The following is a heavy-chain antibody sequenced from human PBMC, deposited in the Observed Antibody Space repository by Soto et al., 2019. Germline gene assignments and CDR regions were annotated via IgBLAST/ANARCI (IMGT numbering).Heavy chain of an antibody. V-gene: IGHV3-23*05. CDR3: VTWLSAHFDF. J-gene: IGHJ4*01. CDR2: IDGPTTNT. D-gene: IGHD6-19*01. Sequence: PGGSLRLSCTASGFTFAHYAMHWVRQPPGKGLEWVSTIDGPTTNTHYPDSVEGRFIISRDNSRSTVYLYMTNLRAEDSAMYYCVTWLSAHFDFWGRGTVVTVSS. CDR1: GFTFAHYA.